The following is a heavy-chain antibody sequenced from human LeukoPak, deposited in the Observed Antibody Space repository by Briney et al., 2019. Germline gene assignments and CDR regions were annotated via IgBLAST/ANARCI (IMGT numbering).Heavy chain of an antibody. CDR3: ARGYCTGGSCYSRDWFDP. CDR1: GGTFSSYA. V-gene: IGHV1-2*02. CDR2: VNPNTGGT. J-gene: IGHJ5*02. Sequence: ASVKVSCKASGGTFSSYAISWVRQAPGQGLEWMGLVNPNTGGTNYAQNFQGRVTMTRDTSISTAYMELSRLTSDDTAVYYCARGYCTGGSCYSRDWFDPWGQGTLVTVSS. D-gene: IGHD2-15*01.